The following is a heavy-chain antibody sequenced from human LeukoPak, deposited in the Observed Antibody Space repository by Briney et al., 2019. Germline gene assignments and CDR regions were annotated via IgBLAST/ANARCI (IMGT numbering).Heavy chain of an antibody. J-gene: IGHJ4*02. V-gene: IGHV4-39*07. CDR3: ARASYYDFWSGYYYPSNPFDY. Sequence: SETLSLTCTVSGGSVSSGSYYWSWIRQPPGKGLEWIGEINHSGSTNYNPSLKSRVTISVDTSKNQFSLKLSSVTAADTAVYYCARASYYDFWSGYYYPSNPFDYWGQGTLVTVSS. CDR2: INHSGST. CDR1: GGSVSSGSYY. D-gene: IGHD3-3*01.